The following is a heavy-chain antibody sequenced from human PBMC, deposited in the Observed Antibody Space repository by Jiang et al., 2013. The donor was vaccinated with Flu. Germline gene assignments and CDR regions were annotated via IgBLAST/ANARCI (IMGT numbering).Heavy chain of an antibody. CDR2: IYYSGST. V-gene: IGHV4-59*01. CDR1: GGSISTYY. CDR3: ARGGTAYLSWFDP. Sequence: GPGLVKPSETLSLTCTVSGGSISTYYWSWIRQSPGKRLEWIGYIYYSGSTNYNPSLKSRVTISVDTSKNQFSLKLNSVTAADTAVYYCARGGTAYLSWFDPWGQGTLVTVSS. J-gene: IGHJ5*02. D-gene: IGHD3/OR15-3a*01.